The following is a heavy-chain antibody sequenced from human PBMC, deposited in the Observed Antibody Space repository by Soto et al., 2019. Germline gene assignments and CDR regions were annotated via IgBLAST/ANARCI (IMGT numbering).Heavy chain of an antibody. CDR3: AKATVVVAGFDY. CDR2: ISGSGGST. D-gene: IGHD2-15*01. V-gene: IGHV3-23*01. J-gene: IGHJ4*02. Sequence: GGSLRLSCAGSGFSLSSSATTTVPPAPGKELEWVSSISGSGGSTFYADSVKGRFTISRDNSKKTLYLQMNSLRAEDTAVYHCAKATVVVAGFDYLGQGTLVTVSS. CDR1: GFSLSSSA.